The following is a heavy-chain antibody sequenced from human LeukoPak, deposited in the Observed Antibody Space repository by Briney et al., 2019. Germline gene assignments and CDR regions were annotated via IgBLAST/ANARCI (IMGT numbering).Heavy chain of an antibody. D-gene: IGHD6-13*01. Sequence: GGSLRLSCAASGFTFSSYSMNWFRQAPGKGLEWVSSISSSSSYIYYVDSVKGRFTISRDNAKNSLYLQMNSLRAEDTAVYYCARVWSPPYTSSWPYYFDYWGQGTLVTVSS. CDR3: ARVWSPPYTSSWPYYFDY. J-gene: IGHJ4*02. CDR2: ISSSSSYI. CDR1: GFTFSSYS. V-gene: IGHV3-21*01.